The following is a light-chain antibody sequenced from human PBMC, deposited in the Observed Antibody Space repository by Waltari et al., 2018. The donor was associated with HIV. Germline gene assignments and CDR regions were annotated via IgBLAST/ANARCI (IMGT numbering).Light chain of an antibody. CDR2: KTS. CDR3: QQYNSHSYA. Sequence: DVQMTQSPSTLSAGVGDKVTITCRASQIIDNWLAWYQQKPGKPPDLLIYKTSYLETGVPSRFSGSVSGADFTLIIDGLQPDDFATYYCQQYNSHSYAFGQGTKVDVK. V-gene: IGKV1-5*03. CDR1: QIIDNW. J-gene: IGKJ2*01.